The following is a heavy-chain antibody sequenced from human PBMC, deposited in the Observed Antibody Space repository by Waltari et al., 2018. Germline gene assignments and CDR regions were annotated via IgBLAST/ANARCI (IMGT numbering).Heavy chain of an antibody. CDR2: IIPILGIA. Sequence: QVQLVQSGAEVKKPGSSVKVSCKASGGTFSSYTISWVRQAPGQGLEWMGRIIPILGIANYAQKFQGRVTMTRNTSISTAYMELSSLRSEDTAVYYCARVTREQRDPWGQGTLVTVSS. D-gene: IGHD1-26*01. V-gene: IGHV1-69*02. CDR3: ARVTREQRDP. CDR1: GGTFSSYT. J-gene: IGHJ5*02.